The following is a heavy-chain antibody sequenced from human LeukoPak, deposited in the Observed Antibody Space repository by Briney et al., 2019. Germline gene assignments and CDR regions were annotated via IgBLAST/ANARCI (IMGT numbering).Heavy chain of an antibody. CDR3: AREFSGSYHQFDY. D-gene: IGHD1-26*01. V-gene: IGHV3-48*03. CDR2: IISSGSTT. CDR1: GFTFSSYK. Sequence: GGSLRLSCAASGFTFSSYKMNWVRQAPGKGLEWVSYIISSGSTTNYADSVKGRSTISRDNGKNSLYLEMNSLRAEDTAVYYCAREFSGSYHQFDYWGQGTLVTVSS. J-gene: IGHJ4*02.